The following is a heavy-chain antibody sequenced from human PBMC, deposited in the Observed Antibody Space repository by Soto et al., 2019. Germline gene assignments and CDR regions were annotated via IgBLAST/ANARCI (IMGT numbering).Heavy chain of an antibody. CDR1: GFTFSSYG. CDR3: ARGQYSYGDNWFDP. V-gene: IGHV3-33*01. Sequence: GGSLRLSCAASGFTFSSYGMHWVRQAPGKGLEWVAVIWYDGSNKYYADSVKGRFTISRDNSKNTLYLQMNSLRAEDTAVYYCARGQYSYGDNWFDPWGQGTLVTVSS. D-gene: IGHD5-18*01. J-gene: IGHJ5*02. CDR2: IWYDGSNK.